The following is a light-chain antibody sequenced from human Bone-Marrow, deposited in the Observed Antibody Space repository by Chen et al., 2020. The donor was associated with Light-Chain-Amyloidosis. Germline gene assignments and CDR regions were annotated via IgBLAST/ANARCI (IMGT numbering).Light chain of an antibody. CDR2: RNN. V-gene: IGLV1-47*01. Sequence: QPVVTQPPSASWTPVQLVTISCSVSSSTIGSSYVYWYQQLPGTAPKLLIYRNNKRPSGVPDRFSGSKSGTSASMAISGLRDEDEADYYCAAWDDSLSNWVFGGGTKLTVL. CDR3: AAWDDSLSNWV. CDR1: SSTIGSSY. J-gene: IGLJ3*02.